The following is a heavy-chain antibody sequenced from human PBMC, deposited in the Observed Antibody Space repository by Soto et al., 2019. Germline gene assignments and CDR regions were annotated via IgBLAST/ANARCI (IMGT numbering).Heavy chain of an antibody. CDR2: IYYSGNT. V-gene: IGHV4-31*03. D-gene: IGHD2-2*01. Sequence: SETLSLTCTVSGGAIRSGGYYWRWVRQNPRRGLEWIGNIYYSGNTYYNPSLKSRLTISVDTSKNRFSLDLRSLTAAGTAVYYCARDRLRAPAGPARRYFGLDVWHQGTTVPVSS. CDR3: ARDRLRAPAGPARRYFGLDV. CDR1: GGAIRSGGYY. J-gene: IGHJ6*02.